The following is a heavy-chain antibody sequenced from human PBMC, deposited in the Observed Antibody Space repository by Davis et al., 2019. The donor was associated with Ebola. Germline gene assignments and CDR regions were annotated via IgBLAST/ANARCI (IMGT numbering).Heavy chain of an antibody. CDR3: ARRYSYGHLDY. Sequence: SETLSLTCTVSGGSINSGDYYWSWIRQPPGKGLEWIGYIYYSGSSYYNPSLKSRVTISVDTSKNQFSLRLSSVTAADTAIYYCARRYSYGHLDYWGQGTLVTVSS. V-gene: IGHV4-30-4*08. D-gene: IGHD5-18*01. J-gene: IGHJ4*02. CDR2: IYYSGSS. CDR1: GGSINSGDYY.